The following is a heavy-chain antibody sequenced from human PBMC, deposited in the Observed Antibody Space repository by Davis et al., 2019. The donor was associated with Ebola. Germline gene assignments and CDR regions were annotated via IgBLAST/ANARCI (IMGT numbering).Heavy chain of an antibody. D-gene: IGHD2-15*01. J-gene: IGHJ6*02. Sequence: MPSQTLSLTCAVYGGSFTGYYWTWIRQPPGKGLEWIGEINHSGSTTYNPSLKSRVTISVDTSKKQFSLKLRSVTAADTAVYYCARVVRDELLFHGMDVWGQGTTVTVSS. V-gene: IGHV4-34*01. CDR3: ARVVRDELLFHGMDV. CDR2: INHSGST. CDR1: GGSFTGYY.